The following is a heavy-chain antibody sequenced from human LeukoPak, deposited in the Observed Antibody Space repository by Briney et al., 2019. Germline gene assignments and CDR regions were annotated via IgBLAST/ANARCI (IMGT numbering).Heavy chain of an antibody. D-gene: IGHD3-10*01. Sequence: GGSLRLSCSASGFTFSSYVMHWVRQAPGKGLEYVSVISSSGGSTYYADSVKGRFTISRDNSKNTLYLQMSSLRTEDTAVYYCGGSPDYWGQGTLVTVSS. CDR1: GFTFSSYV. CDR3: GGSPDY. CDR2: ISSSGGST. V-gene: IGHV3-64D*06. J-gene: IGHJ4*02.